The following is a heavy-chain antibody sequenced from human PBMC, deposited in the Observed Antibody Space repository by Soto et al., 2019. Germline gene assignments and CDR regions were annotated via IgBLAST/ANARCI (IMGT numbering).Heavy chain of an antibody. CDR2: ISGSGTVT. Sequence: GGSLRLSCATSGFTFSTCAMSWVRQAPGKGLEWVSIISGSGTVTFYADNVKGRFSISRDSSKNTLFLQMNSLRAEDTAVYYCAKHSSGSYRPFDHWGQGA. CDR3: AKHSSGSYRPFDH. D-gene: IGHD3-22*01. CDR1: GFTFSTCA. J-gene: IGHJ4*02. V-gene: IGHV3-23*01.